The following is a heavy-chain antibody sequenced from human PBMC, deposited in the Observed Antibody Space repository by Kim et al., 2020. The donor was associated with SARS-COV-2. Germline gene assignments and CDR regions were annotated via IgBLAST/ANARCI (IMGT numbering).Heavy chain of an antibody. Sequence: RFTISRDNSKNTLYLQMNSLRAEDTAVYYCARDLKELRYFDWLLWDFADYWGQGTLVTVSS. CDR3: ARDLKELRYFDWLLWDFADY. V-gene: IGHV3-30*07. J-gene: IGHJ4*02. D-gene: IGHD3-9*01.